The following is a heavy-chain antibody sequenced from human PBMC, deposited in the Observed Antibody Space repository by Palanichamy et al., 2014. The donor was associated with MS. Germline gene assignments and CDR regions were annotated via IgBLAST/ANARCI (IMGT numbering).Heavy chain of an antibody. D-gene: IGHD6-6*01. CDR1: GDSISSSSYY. CDR3: ARQGFEYINSLKWFDP. V-gene: IGHV4-39*01. J-gene: IGHJ5*02. CDR2: MYYSGST. Sequence: QLQLQESGPGLVKPSETLSLTCTVSGDSISSSSYYWGWIRQPPGKGLEWIGSMYYSGSTYYNPSLKSRVTISVDTSKNQFSLKLSSVTAADTAVYYCARQGFEYINSLKWFDPWGQGTLVTVSS.